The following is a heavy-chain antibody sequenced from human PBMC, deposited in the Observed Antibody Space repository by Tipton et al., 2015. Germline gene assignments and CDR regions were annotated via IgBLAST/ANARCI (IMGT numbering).Heavy chain of an antibody. CDR2: INHSGNT. J-gene: IGHJ4*02. Sequence: TLSLTCTVSGDSISSSSYFWNWIRQPPGKGLEWIGEINHSGNTKYNPSFKSRVNISVDASKTQFSLEMRSVTATDTAVYYCARARGRHGGLFDSWGQGILVTVSS. V-gene: IGHV4-39*07. CDR1: GDSISSSSYF. CDR3: ARARGRHGGLFDS. D-gene: IGHD4-23*01.